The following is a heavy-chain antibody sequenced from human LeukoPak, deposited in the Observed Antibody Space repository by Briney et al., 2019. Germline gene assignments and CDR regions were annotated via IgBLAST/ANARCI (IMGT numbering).Heavy chain of an antibody. D-gene: IGHD1-26*01. CDR2: IYHSGST. J-gene: IGHJ4*02. CDR3: ARDSDRGSYYYGPFDY. Sequence: PSETLSLTCTVSGGSISSGGYYWSWIRQPPGKGLEWIGYIYHSGSTYYNPSLKSRVTISVDRSKNQFSLKLSSVTAADTAVYYCARDSDRGSYYYGPFDYWGQGTLVTVSS. V-gene: IGHV4-30-2*01. CDR1: GGSISSGGYY.